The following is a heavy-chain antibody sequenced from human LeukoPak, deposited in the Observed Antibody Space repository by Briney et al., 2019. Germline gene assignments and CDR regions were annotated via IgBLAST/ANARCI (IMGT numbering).Heavy chain of an antibody. CDR1: GFTFSDYY. D-gene: IGHD2-2*01. Sequence: GGSLRLSCAASGFTFSDYYMSWMRQAPGMGLEWVSYISSSGNTIYYADSVKGRFTISRDNAKNSLYLQMNSLRSEDTAVYYCARVRGSTSFQWFDPWGQGTLVTVSS. CDR2: ISSSGNTI. CDR3: ARVRGSTSFQWFDP. J-gene: IGHJ5*02. V-gene: IGHV3-11*01.